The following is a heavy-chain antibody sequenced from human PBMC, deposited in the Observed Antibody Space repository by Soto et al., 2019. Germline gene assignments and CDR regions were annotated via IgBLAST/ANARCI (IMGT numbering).Heavy chain of an antibody. CDR1: CGSVSSGSYY. J-gene: IGHJ3*02. CDR2: IHYSGNT. D-gene: IGHD2-15*01. Sequence: PSETLSLTCTVSCGSVSSGSYYWSWIRQPPGKGLEWIGYIHYSGNTKYNPSLKSRVTISVDTSKNQFSLKLRSVTAADTAVYYCARVNDQLPIGVAATHDAFDIWGQGTMVTVSS. V-gene: IGHV4-61*01. CDR3: ARVNDQLPIGVAATHDAFDI.